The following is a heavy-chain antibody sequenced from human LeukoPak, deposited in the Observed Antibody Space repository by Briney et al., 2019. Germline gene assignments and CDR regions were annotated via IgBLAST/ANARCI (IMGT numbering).Heavy chain of an antibody. J-gene: IGHJ4*02. CDR1: GVSITSNY. V-gene: IGHV4-59*01. CDR3: ARSSGHSYGDFDY. Sequence: KPSETLSLTCSVSGVSITSNYYYWIRHPPPPGLEWLGYTHHSRATSYNPSLKSRSTMSLDTSNNQFSLKLSSVTAADTAVYYCARSSGHSYGDFDYWGQGNLVTVSS. D-gene: IGHD5-18*01. CDR2: THHSRAT.